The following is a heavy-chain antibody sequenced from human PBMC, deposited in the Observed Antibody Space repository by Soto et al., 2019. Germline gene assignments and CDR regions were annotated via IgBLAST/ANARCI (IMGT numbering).Heavy chain of an antibody. D-gene: IGHD4-17*01. V-gene: IGHV1-69*06. CDR3: GRVGATAIYYGRDV. CDR1: GGTFSIYA. CDR2: IIPIFGTA. Sequence: SVKVSCKASGGTFSIYAISWVRQAPGQGLEWMGGIIPIFGTANYAQKFQGRVTITSDKYTSAAYMELSSLRSEDAAVYYCGRVGATAIYYGRDVWGQGTTVTVSS. J-gene: IGHJ6*02.